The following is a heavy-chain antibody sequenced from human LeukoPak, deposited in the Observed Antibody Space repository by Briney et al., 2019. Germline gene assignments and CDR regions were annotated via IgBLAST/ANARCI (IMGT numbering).Heavy chain of an antibody. CDR1: GFTFDDYT. V-gene: IGHV3-43*01. CDR2: ISWDGGST. J-gene: IGHJ4*02. Sequence: GGSLRLSCAASGFTFDDYTMHWVRQAPGKGLEWVSLISWDGGSTYYADSVKGRFTISRDNSKNSLYLQMNSLRTEDTALYYCAEEIFDYWGQGTLVTASS. CDR3: AEEIFDY.